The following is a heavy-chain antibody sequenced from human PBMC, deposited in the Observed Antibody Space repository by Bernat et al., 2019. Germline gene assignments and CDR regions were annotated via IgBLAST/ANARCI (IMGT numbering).Heavy chain of an antibody. D-gene: IGHD3-10*01. CDR3: ATWRGSGNYYDY. CDR2: IWYDGSQK. Sequence: QVQLVESGGGVVQSGKYLRLSCAVSGVTFRNYGMHCVRQAPGKGLEWVAVIWYDGSQKYYADSVKDRFTISRDNSKNTLYLQMNSLRVEDTAMYHCATWRGSGNYYDYWGQGTLVTVSS. J-gene: IGHJ4*02. V-gene: IGHV3-33*01. CDR1: GVTFRNYG.